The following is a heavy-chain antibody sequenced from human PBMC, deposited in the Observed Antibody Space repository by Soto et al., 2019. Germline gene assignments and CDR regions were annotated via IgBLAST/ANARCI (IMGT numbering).Heavy chain of an antibody. CDR2: ISYDGGMK. CDR1: GFTFSSYA. J-gene: IGHJ6*02. Sequence: GGSLRLSCAASGFTFSSYAMHWVRQAPGKGLEWVAVISYDGGMKYYAESVKGRFTISRDNSKNTLYLQMNSLRAEDTSVYYFARDYYRFNSGYGFSMDVWGQGTTVTVSS. CDR3: ARDYYRFNSGYGFSMDV. D-gene: IGHD5-12*01. V-gene: IGHV3-30-3*01.